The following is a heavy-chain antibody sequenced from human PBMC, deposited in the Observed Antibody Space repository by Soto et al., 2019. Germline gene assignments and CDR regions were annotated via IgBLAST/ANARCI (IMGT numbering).Heavy chain of an antibody. J-gene: IGHJ4*02. CDR2: LYCGGST. CDR1: GGSISSDDYF. V-gene: IGHV4-39*07. Sequence: PSETLSLTCTVSGGSISSDDYFWGWIRQPPGKGLEWIGSLYCGGSTFYNPSLQSRVTMSLDTSKNQFSLKLSSVTAADTAVYYCARGPMGGYSSTSRKYYFDYWGQGTLVTVSS. D-gene: IGHD6-13*01. CDR3: ARGPMGGYSSTSRKYYFDY.